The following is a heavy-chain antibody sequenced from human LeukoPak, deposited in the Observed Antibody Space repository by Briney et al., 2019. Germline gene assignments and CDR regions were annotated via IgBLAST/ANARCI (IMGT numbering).Heavy chain of an antibody. Sequence: SETLSLTRTVSGGSSSGYYWSWIRQPPGKGLEWIGYMYHSGSTNYNPSLKSRVTISVDTSKNQFSLKLSSVTAADTAVYYCARGDYYGSAPYGMDVWGQGTTVTVSS. J-gene: IGHJ6*02. CDR2: MYHSGST. CDR1: GGSSSGYY. V-gene: IGHV4-59*01. CDR3: ARGDYYGSAPYGMDV. D-gene: IGHD3-10*01.